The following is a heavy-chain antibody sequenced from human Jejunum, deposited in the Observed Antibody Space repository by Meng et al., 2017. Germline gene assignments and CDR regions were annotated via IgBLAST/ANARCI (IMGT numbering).Heavy chain of an antibody. CDR2: TRNKANSYTT. CDR3: ARDGSSGSYFNS. CDR1: GFTFSDHY. V-gene: IGHV3-72*01. J-gene: IGHJ4*02. Sequence: GESLKISCAASGFTFSDHYMDWVRQAPGKGLEWVGRTRNKANSYTTDYAASVKGRFTISRDDSKNSLYLQMNSLKTEDTAVYYCARDGSSGSYFNSWGQGTLVTVSS. D-gene: IGHD1-26*01.